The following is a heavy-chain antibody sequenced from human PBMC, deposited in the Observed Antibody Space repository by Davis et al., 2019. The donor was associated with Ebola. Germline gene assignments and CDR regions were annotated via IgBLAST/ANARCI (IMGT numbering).Heavy chain of an antibody. J-gene: IGHJ6*02. CDR1: GYTFAQYW. V-gene: IGHV5-51*01. Sequence: GESLKISCKGSGYTFAQYWLGWVRQKPGSGLEWMGIIYPGDSDARYSPSVQGQVTVSVDKSTSTAYLQWSSLKASDTAVYYCTRRMVRDGLDVWGQGTTVTVSS. CDR2: IYPGDSDA. D-gene: IGHD3-10*01. CDR3: TRRMVRDGLDV.